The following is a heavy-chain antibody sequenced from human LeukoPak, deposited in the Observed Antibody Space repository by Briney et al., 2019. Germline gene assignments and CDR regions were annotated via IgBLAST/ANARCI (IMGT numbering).Heavy chain of an antibody. CDR2: TSYDGSSQ. D-gene: IGHD2-8*01. CDR3: AKSGSIVLMVAS. J-gene: IGHJ4*02. Sequence: PGTSLRLSCAASGFTFNNYAMHWVRQAPGEGLEWVAFTSYDGSSQFYADSVKGRFTISRDNSKNTLYLQLNSLRPEDAAVYYCAKSGSIVLMVASWGQGTLVTVS. CDR1: GFTFNNYA. V-gene: IGHV3-30*18.